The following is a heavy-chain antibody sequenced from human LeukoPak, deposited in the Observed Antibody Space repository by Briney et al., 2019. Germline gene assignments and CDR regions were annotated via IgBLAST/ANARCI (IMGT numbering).Heavy chain of an antibody. D-gene: IGHD3-9*01. Sequence: SETLSLTCTVSGGSISSSSYYWGWIRQPAGKGLEWIGSIYYSGSTNYNPSLKSRVTISADTSKNQFSLKLRSVTAADTAVYYCARVTGYMIEDYFDYWGQGILVTVSS. J-gene: IGHJ4*02. CDR2: IYYSGST. CDR1: GGSISSSSYY. CDR3: ARVTGYMIEDYFDY. V-gene: IGHV4-39*07.